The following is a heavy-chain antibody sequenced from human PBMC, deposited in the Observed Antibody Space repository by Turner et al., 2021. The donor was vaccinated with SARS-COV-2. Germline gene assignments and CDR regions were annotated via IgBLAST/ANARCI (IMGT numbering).Heavy chain of an antibody. J-gene: IGHJ4*02. V-gene: IGHV2-5*02. Sequence: ITLSDSGPSRVKPTQTLTLTCPFSVFSLSTSALGVAWIRQPPGKALEWLALIYWDDDKRYSPSLKSRLTITKDTSKNQVVLTMTNMDPVDTATYYCAHKVVADIFDYWGQGTLVTVSS. CDR1: VFSLSTSALG. CDR2: IYWDDDK. D-gene: IGHD2-15*01. CDR3: AHKVVADIFDY.